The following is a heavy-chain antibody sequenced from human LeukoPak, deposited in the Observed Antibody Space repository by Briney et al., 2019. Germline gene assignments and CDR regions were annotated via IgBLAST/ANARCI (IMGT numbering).Heavy chain of an antibody. V-gene: IGHV3-33*08. J-gene: IGHJ4*02. CDR1: GFTFSSYW. CDR3: ARDPGYCSGGSCYSLILDY. D-gene: IGHD2-15*01. CDR2: IWYDGSDK. Sequence: GGSLRLSCAASGFTFSSYWMHWVRQAPGKGLEGVAVIWYDGSDKYYADSVKGRFTISRDNSKNTLYLQMNSLRAEDTAVYYCARDPGYCSGGSCYSLILDYWGQGTLVTVSS.